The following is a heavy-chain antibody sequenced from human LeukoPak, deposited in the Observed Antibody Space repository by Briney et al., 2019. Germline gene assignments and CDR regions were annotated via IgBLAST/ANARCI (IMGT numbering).Heavy chain of an antibody. CDR2: FDPEDGET. Sequence: ASVKVSCKVSGYTLTELSMHWVRQAPGKGLEWMGGFDPEDGETIYAQKFQGRVTMTRNTSISTAYMELSSLRSEDTAVYYCARGYGDYFAYYYYMDVWGKGTTVTISS. J-gene: IGHJ6*03. D-gene: IGHD4-17*01. CDR1: GYTLTELS. CDR3: ARGYGDYFAYYYYMDV. V-gene: IGHV1-24*01.